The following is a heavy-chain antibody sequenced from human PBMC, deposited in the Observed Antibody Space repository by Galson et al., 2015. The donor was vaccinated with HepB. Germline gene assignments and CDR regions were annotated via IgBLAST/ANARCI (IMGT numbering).Heavy chain of an antibody. CDR3: VRDNLYSVGPTFDF. J-gene: IGHJ4*02. D-gene: IGHD5/OR15-5a*01. CDR2: ISWNSDNV. V-gene: IGHV3-9*01. CDR1: GFTFDDYA. Sequence: SLRLSCAASGFTFDDYAMHWVRQVPGKGLEWVSGISWNSDNVDYADSVKGRFTISRDNAKNSLFLQMNSLRAEDTALYYCVRDNLYSVGPTFDFWGQGTLVTVSS.